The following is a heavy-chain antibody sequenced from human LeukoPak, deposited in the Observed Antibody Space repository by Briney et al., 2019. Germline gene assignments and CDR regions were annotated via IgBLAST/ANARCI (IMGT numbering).Heavy chain of an antibody. CDR3: ARERGAGHTYLDH. CDR1: GGTFSSYA. Sequence: ASVKVSCKASGGTFSSYAISWVRQAPGQGLEWMGGIIPIFGTANYAQNFQGRVTITTDESTSTAYMELSSLRSEDTAVYYCARERGAGHTYLDHWGQGTLVTVSS. D-gene: IGHD1-26*01. V-gene: IGHV1-69*05. J-gene: IGHJ4*02. CDR2: IIPIFGTA.